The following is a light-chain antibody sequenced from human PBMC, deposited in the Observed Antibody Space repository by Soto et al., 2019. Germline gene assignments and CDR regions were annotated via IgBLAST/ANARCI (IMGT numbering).Light chain of an antibody. Sequence: EIVLTQSPGTLSLSPGERATLSCRASQSISSSYLAWYQQKPGQAPRLLIYGASTRATGIPDRFSGSGSGTDFTLTISRLEPDDFAVYYCQQFRTFGPGTKVDIK. CDR3: QQFRT. CDR2: GAS. V-gene: IGKV3-20*01. J-gene: IGKJ3*01. CDR1: QSISSSY.